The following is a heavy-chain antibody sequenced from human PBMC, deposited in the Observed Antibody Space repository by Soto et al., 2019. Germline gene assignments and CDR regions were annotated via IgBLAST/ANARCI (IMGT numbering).Heavy chain of an antibody. D-gene: IGHD2-21*02. J-gene: IGHJ4*02. CDR3: AKDLSRVIVVVTAMVDYFDY. CDR1: GFTCSSYA. V-gene: IGHV3-23*01. Sequence: EVQLLESGGGLVQPGGSLRLSCAASGFTCSSYAMSWVRQAPGKGLEWVSAISGSGGSTYYADSVKGRFTISRDNSKNTLYLQMNSLRAEDTAVYYCAKDLSRVIVVVTAMVDYFDYWGQGTLVTVSS. CDR2: ISGSGGST.